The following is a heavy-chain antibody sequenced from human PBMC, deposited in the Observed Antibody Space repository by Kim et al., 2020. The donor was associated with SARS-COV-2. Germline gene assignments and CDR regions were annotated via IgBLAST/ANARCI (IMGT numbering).Heavy chain of an antibody. CDR3: ARGAPTALDY. CDR1: GFTFNSYW. J-gene: IGHJ4*02. V-gene: IGHV3-74*01. Sequence: GGSLRLSCAASGFTFNSYWMHWVRQAPGKGLVWVSRITNDGNSRSYADSVKCRFTMSRDNAKNALYLQMNNLRAEDTAVYYCARGAPTALDYWGQGILVTVSS. CDR2: ITNDGNSR. D-gene: IGHD5-18*01.